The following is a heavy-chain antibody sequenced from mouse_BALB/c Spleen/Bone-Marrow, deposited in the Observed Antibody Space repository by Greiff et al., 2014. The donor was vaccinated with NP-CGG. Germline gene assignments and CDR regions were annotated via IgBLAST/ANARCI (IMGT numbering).Heavy chain of an antibody. CDR2: IYPGGGYT. V-gene: IGHV1-63*02. Sequence: VQLQQSGAELVRPGTSVKISCKASGYTFTNYWLGWVKQRPGHGLEWIGDIYPGGGYTNYNEKFEGKATLTTDTSSSTAYMQLSSLTSEDSAVYFCAREVRRYFDVWGAGTTVTVSS. CDR1: GYTFTNYW. D-gene: IGHD2-14*01. CDR3: AREVRRYFDV. J-gene: IGHJ1*01.